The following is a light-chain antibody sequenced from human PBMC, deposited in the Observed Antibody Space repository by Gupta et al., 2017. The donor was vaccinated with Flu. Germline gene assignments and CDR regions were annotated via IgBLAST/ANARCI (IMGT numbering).Light chain of an antibody. CDR1: QSVSSY. Sequence: EIVLTQSPATLSLSPGERATLSCRASQSVSSYLAWYQQKPGQAPRLLIYDASNRATGIPARCSGSGDGKDVTITISSREQEEFAVYYCQQRSNWPSITFGQGTPLDIK. CDR3: QQRSNWPSIT. V-gene: IGKV3-11*01. CDR2: DAS. J-gene: IGKJ5*01.